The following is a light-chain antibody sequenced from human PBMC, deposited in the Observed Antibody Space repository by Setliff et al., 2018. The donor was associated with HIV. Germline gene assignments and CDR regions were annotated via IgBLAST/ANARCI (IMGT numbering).Light chain of an antibody. CDR2: EVS. CDR3: NSYTSSSALPYV. V-gene: IGLV2-14*01. Sequence: QSVLAQPASVSGSPGQSITISCTGTSSDVGGYSYVSWYQQHPGKAPKLVIYEVSNRPSGVSNRFSGSKSGNTASLTISGLQAEDEADYYCNSYTSSSALPYVFGTGTKVT. J-gene: IGLJ1*01. CDR1: SSDVGGYSY.